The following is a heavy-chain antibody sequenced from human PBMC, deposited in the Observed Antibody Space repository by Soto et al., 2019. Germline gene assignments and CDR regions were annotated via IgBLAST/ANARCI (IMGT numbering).Heavy chain of an antibody. Sequence: QVQLQQWGAGLLKPSETLSLNCAVNGGSLSGYYWSWIRQPPGKGLEWIGEIKDGGSTNYSPSLRGRATISSDTSNNHCSLRLNSVTAADTGVYYCARGQEGVVATHWDQGSLVTVSS. CDR1: GGSLSGYY. D-gene: IGHD5-12*01. CDR3: ARGQEGVVATH. J-gene: IGHJ4*02. CDR2: IKDGGST. V-gene: IGHV4-34*01.